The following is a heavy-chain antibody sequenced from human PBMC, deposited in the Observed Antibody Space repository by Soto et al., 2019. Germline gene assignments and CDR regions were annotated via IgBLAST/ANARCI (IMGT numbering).Heavy chain of an antibody. J-gene: IGHJ6*02. Sequence: QVQLVQSGAEVKKPGSSVTVSCKASGGTFGNSAISWVRQAPGQGLEWMGGIIPLFPTPDYAQKFQGRVTITADESTSTAYMELTSLGSADTAVYYCARDNDRQQLGGNCYCGIDVWGQGTTVTVSS. CDR3: ARDNDRQQLGGNCYCGIDV. V-gene: IGHV1-69*12. D-gene: IGHD1-1*01. CDR2: IIPLFPTP. CDR1: GGTFGNSA.